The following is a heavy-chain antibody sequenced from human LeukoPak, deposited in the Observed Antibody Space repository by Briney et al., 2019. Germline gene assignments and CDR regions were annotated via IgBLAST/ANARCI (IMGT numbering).Heavy chain of an antibody. D-gene: IGHD1-20*01. CDR1: GGSVSSGTYY. Sequence: SETLSLTCTVAGGSVSSGTYYWNWIRQPAEKGLEWIGRIYTSGRTNYNPSLKSRVTISVDTSKNQFSLKLTSVTAADTAVYYCASQTLTDDAFDIWGQGTMVTVSS. CDR2: IYTSGRT. J-gene: IGHJ3*02. V-gene: IGHV4-61*02. CDR3: ASQTLTDDAFDI.